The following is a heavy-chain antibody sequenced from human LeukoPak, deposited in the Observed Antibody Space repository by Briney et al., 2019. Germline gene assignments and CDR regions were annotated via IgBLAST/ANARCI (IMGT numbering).Heavy chain of an antibody. Sequence: ASVEVSCKASGGTFSSYAISWVRQAPGQGLEWMGGIIPIFGTANYAQKFQGRVTITADESTSTAYMELSSLRSEDTAVYYCASLSYYYDSSGYYRYFDYWGQGTLVTVSS. V-gene: IGHV1-69*13. CDR2: IIPIFGTA. CDR1: GGTFSSYA. CDR3: ASLSYYYDSSGYYRYFDY. D-gene: IGHD3-22*01. J-gene: IGHJ4*02.